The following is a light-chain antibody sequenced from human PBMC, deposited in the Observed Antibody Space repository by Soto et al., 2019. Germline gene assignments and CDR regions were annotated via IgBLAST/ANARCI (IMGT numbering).Light chain of an antibody. Sequence: DIQMTQSPSTLSASVGDRVTITCRASQSLSSWLAWFQQKPGRVPKLLIYDASSLESGVPSRFSGSGSGTEFTLTISSLQPDDFATYYCQQYNGFSWTFGQGTKVDI. J-gene: IGKJ1*01. CDR1: QSLSSW. CDR2: DAS. CDR3: QQYNGFSWT. V-gene: IGKV1-5*01.